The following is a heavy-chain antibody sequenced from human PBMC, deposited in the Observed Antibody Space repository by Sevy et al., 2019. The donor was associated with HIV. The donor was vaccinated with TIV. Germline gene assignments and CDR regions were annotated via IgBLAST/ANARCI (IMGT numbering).Heavy chain of an antibody. CDR2: IRSKASSYAT. CDR1: GFTFSGSA. V-gene: IGHV3-73*01. CDR3: VSLLYYYEEYNAMDV. Sequence: GGSLRLSCAASGFTFSGSAMHWVRQASGKGLEWIGRIRSKASSYATVYAASVKGRFTISRDDSKNTAYLQMNSLKIADTAVYYCVSLLYYYEEYNAMDVWGQGTTVTVSS. J-gene: IGHJ6*02. D-gene: IGHD3-22*01.